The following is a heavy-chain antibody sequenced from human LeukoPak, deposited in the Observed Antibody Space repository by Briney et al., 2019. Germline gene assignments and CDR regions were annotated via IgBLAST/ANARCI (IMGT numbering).Heavy chain of an antibody. Sequence: ASVTVSCKASGYTFTGYYMHWVRQAPGQGLEWMGWINPNSGGTNYAQKFQGRVTMTRDTSISTAYMELSRLRSDDTAVYYCARGAPYSNYGGDWFDPWGQGTLVTVSS. CDR3: ARGAPYSNYGGDWFDP. J-gene: IGHJ5*02. V-gene: IGHV1-2*02. D-gene: IGHD4-11*01. CDR2: INPNSGGT. CDR1: GYTFTGYY.